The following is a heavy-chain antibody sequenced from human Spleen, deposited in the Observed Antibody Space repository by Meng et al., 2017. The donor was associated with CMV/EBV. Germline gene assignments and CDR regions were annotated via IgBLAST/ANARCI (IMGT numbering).Heavy chain of an antibody. V-gene: IGHV1-18*01. D-gene: IGHD3-16*01. CDR1: GYTFTSYG. Sequence: ASVKVSCKASGYTFTSYGISWVRQAPGQGLEWMGWISAYNGNTNYAQKLQGRVTMTTDTSTNTAHMELRSLRSDDTALYYCTKLGRVGSSPQYNWFDTWGQGTLVTVSS. J-gene: IGHJ5*02. CDR2: ISAYNGNT. CDR3: TKLGRVGSSPQYNWFDT.